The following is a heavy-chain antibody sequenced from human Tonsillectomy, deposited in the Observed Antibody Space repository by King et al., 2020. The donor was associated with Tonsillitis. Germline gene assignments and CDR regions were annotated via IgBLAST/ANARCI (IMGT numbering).Heavy chain of an antibody. D-gene: IGHD2-2*01. CDR3: ARDSCSSTSCQYGTLFDF. Sequence: QVQLVQSGGEVKKPGASVKVSCKASGYTFTSYGISWVRQAPGQGLEWMGGISAYNGNTNYAQKLQGRVTMTTDTSTSTAYMELRSLRSDDTAVYYCARDSCSSTSCQYGTLFDFWGQGTLVTVSS. CDR1: GYTFTSYG. CDR2: ISAYNGNT. J-gene: IGHJ4*02. V-gene: IGHV1-18*01.